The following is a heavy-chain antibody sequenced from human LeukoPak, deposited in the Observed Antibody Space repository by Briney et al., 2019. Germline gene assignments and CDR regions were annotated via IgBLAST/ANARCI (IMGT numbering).Heavy chain of an antibody. CDR1: GGTFSSYA. J-gene: IGHJ3*02. Sequence: SVKVSCKASGGTFSSYAISWVRQAPEQGLEWMGGIIPIFGTANYAQKFQGRVTITADESTSTAYVELSSLRSEDTAVYYCARTYCGGDCSNDAFDIWGQGTMVTVSS. CDR2: IIPIFGTA. CDR3: ARTYCGGDCSNDAFDI. V-gene: IGHV1-69*13. D-gene: IGHD2-21*02.